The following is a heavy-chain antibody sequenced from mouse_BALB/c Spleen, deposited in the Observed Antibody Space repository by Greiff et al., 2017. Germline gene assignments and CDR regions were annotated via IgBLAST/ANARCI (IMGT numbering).Heavy chain of an antibody. V-gene: IGHV1-82*01. CDR3: ARWTTATPY. D-gene: IGHD1-2*01. CDR1: GYAFSSSW. J-gene: IGHJ3*01. CDR2: IYPGDGDT. Sequence: QVQLQQSGPELVKPGASVKISCKASGYAFSSSWMNWVKQRPGQGLEWIGRIYPGDGDTNYNGKFKGKATLTADKSSSTAYMQLSSLTSVDSAVYFWARWTTATPYWGQGTLVTVSA.